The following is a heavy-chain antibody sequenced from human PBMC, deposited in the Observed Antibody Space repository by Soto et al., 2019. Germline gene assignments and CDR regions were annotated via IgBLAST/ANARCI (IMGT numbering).Heavy chain of an antibody. J-gene: IGHJ6*03. CDR3: ARRPAAMFWTSEGFSNYYYYYMDV. D-gene: IGHD2-2*01. CDR2: IYYSGST. CDR1: GGSISSYY. V-gene: IGHV4-59*01. Sequence: SETLSLTCTVSGGSISSYYWSWIRQPPGKGLEWIGYIYYSGSTNYNPSLKSRVTISVDTSKNQFSLKLSSVTAADTAVYYCARRPAAMFWTSEGFSNYYYYYMDVWGKGTTVTVSS.